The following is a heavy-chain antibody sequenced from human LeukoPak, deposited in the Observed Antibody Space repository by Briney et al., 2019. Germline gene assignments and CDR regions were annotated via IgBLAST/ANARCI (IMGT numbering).Heavy chain of an antibody. CDR3: ARVAWGSPSTYYYYMDV. CDR2: IYTSGST. CDR1: GGSISSGSYY. J-gene: IGHJ6*03. Sequence: PSETLSLTCTVSGGSISSGSYYWSWIRQPAGKGLEWIGRIYTSGSTNYNPSLKSRVTISVDTSKNQFSLKLSSVTAADTAVYYCARVAWGSPSTYYYYMDVWGKGTTVTVSS. V-gene: IGHV4-61*02. D-gene: IGHD1-26*01.